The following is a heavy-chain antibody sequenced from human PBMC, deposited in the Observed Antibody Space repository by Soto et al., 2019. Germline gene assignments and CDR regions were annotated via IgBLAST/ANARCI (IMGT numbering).Heavy chain of an antibody. CDR1: GYTFTSYC. J-gene: IGHJ1*01. Sequence: ASVKVSCKASGYTFTSYCISWVRQAPGQGLEWMGWISAYNGNTNYAQKLQGRVTMTTDTSTSTAYMELRSLRSDDTAVYYCARDRGYCSSTSCYTSEYFQHWGQGTLVTVSS. CDR2: ISAYNGNT. V-gene: IGHV1-18*04. D-gene: IGHD2-2*02. CDR3: ARDRGYCSSTSCYTSEYFQH.